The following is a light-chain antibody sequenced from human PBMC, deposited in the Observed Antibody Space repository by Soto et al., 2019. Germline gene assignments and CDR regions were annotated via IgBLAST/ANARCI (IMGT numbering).Light chain of an antibody. CDR1: QDIRGA. J-gene: IGKJ5*01. V-gene: IGKV1-13*02. Sequence: AIQLTQSPSSLSASVGDRVTITCRASQDIRGALAWYQQKPGKPPKLLIFDVSSLQSGVPSRFSGSGSGTDFTLTISSLQPEDFATYYCQQFHTYPISFGRGTRLEIK. CDR2: DVS. CDR3: QQFHTYPIS.